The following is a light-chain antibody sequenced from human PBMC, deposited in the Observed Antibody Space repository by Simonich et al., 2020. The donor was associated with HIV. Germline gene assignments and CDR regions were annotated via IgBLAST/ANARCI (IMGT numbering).Light chain of an antibody. CDR3: QQYDNWPPWT. CDR2: GAS. J-gene: IGKJ1*01. V-gene: IGKV3-15*01. Sequence: EIVMTQSPATLSVSPGERATLSCTASQSISSKLAWYQQKPGQTPRLLIYGASTRATCIPSRFSGSGSGTEFTLTIGNMQSEDFAVYYCQQYDNWPPWTFGQGTKVEIK. CDR1: QSISSK.